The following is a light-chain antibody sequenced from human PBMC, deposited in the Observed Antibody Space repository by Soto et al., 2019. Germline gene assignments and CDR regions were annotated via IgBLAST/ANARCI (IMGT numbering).Light chain of an antibody. CDR1: STNIENNY. J-gene: IGLJ3*02. V-gene: IGLV1-51*01. CDR2: DTE. Sequence: QPVLTQPPSVSAAPGQRVTISCSGSSTNIENNYVSWYHHVPGTAPKLLIYDTEMRPSGIPDRFSGSKSGTSATLGITGLQTGGEGDYYCGTWDNRLSSGLFGGGTKVTVL. CDR3: GTWDNRLSSGL.